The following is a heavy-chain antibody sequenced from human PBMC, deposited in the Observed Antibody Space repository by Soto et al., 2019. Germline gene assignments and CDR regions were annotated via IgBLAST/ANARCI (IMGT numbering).Heavy chain of an antibody. J-gene: IGHJ6*02. D-gene: IGHD5-12*01. CDR2: IYYSGST. V-gene: IGHV4-61*01. CDR1: GGSVSSGSYY. CDR3: ARGVEMATIGYYYGMDV. Sequence: PSETLSLTCTVSGGSVSSGSYYWSWIRQPPGKGLEWIGYIYYSGSTNYNPSLKSRVTISVDTSKNQFSLKLSSVTAADTAVYYCARGVEMATIGYYYGMDVWGQGXTVTVYS.